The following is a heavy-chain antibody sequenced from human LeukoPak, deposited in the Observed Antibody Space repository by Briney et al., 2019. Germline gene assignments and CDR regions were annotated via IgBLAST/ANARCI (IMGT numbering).Heavy chain of an antibody. D-gene: IGHD2-2*01. CDR3: ARRVPAAYNWFDP. CDR2: IRYDGSNK. CDR1: GFTFSSYG. V-gene: IGHV3-30*02. J-gene: IGHJ5*02. Sequence: GGSLRLSCAASGFTFSSYGMHWARQAPGKGLEWVAYIRYDGSNKYYADSVKGRFTISRDNSKKTLYLQMNSLRAEDTAVYYCARRVPAAYNWFDPWGQGTLVTVSS.